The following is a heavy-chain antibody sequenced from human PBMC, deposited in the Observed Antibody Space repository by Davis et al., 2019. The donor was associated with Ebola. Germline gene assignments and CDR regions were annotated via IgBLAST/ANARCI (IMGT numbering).Heavy chain of an antibody. Sequence: PSETLSLTCTVSGGSISSHYWSWIRQPPGKGLEWIGYIYYSGSTNYNPSLKSRVTISVDTSKNQFSLKLSSVTAADTAVYYCATTGEVPAAIPNYYYYYMDVWGKGTTVTVSS. V-gene: IGHV4-59*08. D-gene: IGHD2-2*01. CDR1: GGSISSHY. CDR2: IYYSGST. J-gene: IGHJ6*03. CDR3: ATTGEVPAAIPNYYYYYMDV.